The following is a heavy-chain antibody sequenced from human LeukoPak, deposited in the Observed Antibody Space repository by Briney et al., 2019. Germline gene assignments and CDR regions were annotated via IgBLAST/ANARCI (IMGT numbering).Heavy chain of an antibody. Sequence: GSLRLSCAASGFTFSSYWMSWVRQAPGKGLEWIGYIYYSGSTNYNPSLKSRVTISVDTSKNQFSLKLSSVTAADTAVYYCARAVQLERPFDYWGQGTLVTVSS. CDR3: ARAVQLERPFDY. V-gene: IGHV4-59*01. CDR2: IYYSGST. CDR1: GFTFSSYW. D-gene: IGHD1-1*01. J-gene: IGHJ4*02.